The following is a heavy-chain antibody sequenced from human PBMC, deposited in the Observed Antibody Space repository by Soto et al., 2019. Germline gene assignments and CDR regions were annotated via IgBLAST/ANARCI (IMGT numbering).Heavy chain of an antibody. CDR2: IIPIFGTA. CDR1: GGTFSSYA. D-gene: IGHD3-10*01. V-gene: IGHV1-69*01. Sequence: QVQLVQSGAEVKKPGSSVKVSCKASGGTFSSYAISWVRQAPGQGLDGMGGIIPIFGTANYAQNVQGRVTITADECTSTASMELSSLRSEDTAVYYCARDSLLWFGDSRYYFDYWGQGTLVTVSS. CDR3: ARDSLLWFGDSRYYFDY. J-gene: IGHJ4*02.